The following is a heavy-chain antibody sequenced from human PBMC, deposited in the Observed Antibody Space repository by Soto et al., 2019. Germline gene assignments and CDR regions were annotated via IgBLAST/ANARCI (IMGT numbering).Heavy chain of an antibody. Sequence: SETLSLTCAVYGGSFSGYYWSWIRQPPGKGLEWIGEINHSGSTNYNPSLKSRVTISVDKSKNQFSLKLNSLTAADTAVYYCARCIAAAGPIDYWGQGTLVTVSS. D-gene: IGHD6-13*01. J-gene: IGHJ4*02. CDR1: GGSFSGYY. CDR3: ARCIAAAGPIDY. V-gene: IGHV4-34*01. CDR2: INHSGST.